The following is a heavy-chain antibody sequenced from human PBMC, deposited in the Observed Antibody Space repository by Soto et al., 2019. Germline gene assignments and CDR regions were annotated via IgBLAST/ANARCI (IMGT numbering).Heavy chain of an antibody. V-gene: IGHV4-61*01. CDR2: VYYSGTT. CDR1: GGSVSDKTYY. D-gene: IGHD3-16*01. Sequence: PSETLSLTCSVSGGSVSDKTYYWSWIRQPPGKRLEWIGYVYYSGTTNYNPSLKSRVNISVDTAKNQFSLQLTSVTAADTALYFCVRDRAFSYAYDVWGQGSLVTVSS. J-gene: IGHJ4*02. CDR3: VRDRAFSYAYDV.